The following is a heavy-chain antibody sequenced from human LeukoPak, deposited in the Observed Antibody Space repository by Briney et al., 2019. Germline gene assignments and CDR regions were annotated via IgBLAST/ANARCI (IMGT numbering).Heavy chain of an antibody. Sequence: GGSLRLSCAASGFTFSRHTMHWVRQAPGKGLEWISYISTTGDRIQYADSVKGRLTISRDNAKNSLYLQMNSLRAEDTAVYYCARDTKDYWGQGTLVTVSS. J-gene: IGHJ4*02. D-gene: IGHD2-8*01. CDR2: ISTTGDRI. CDR3: ARDTKDY. V-gene: IGHV3-48*04. CDR1: GFTFSRHT.